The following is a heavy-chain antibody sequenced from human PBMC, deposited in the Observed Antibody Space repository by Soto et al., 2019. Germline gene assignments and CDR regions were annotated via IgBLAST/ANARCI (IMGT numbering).Heavy chain of an antibody. J-gene: IGHJ4*02. CDR2: ITASGGST. V-gene: IGHV3-23*01. Sequence: GSRLSCAASGFALNTYAMQWVRQAPGKGPEWVSAITASGGSTYYADSVRGRFTISRDTSMNTLYLEMSSLRAEDTAVYYCVKGAGGGVIRNSFHFWGQGALVTVSS. D-gene: IGHD3-16*02. CDR3: VKGAGGGVIRNSFHF. CDR1: GFALNTYA.